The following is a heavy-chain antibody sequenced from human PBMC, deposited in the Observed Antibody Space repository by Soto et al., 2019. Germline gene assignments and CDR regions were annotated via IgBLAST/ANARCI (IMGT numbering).Heavy chain of an antibody. CDR3: ARTYVPGIAGFDP. CDR2: MSSDGKTI. J-gene: IGHJ5*02. V-gene: IGHV3-74*01. D-gene: IGHD1-1*01. Sequence: GGSLRLSCAASGFTFSNYFMHWVRQVPGEGLVWVSRMSSDGKTISYADSVKGRFTISRDNAKNTLYLQMNSLRVEDTAVYYCARTYVPGIAGFDPWGQGTLVTVSS. CDR1: GFTFSNYF.